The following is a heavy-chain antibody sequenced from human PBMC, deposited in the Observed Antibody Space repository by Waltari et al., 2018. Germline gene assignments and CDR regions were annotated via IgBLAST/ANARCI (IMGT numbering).Heavy chain of an antibody. Sequence: QVQLVQSGAEVKKPGSSVKVSCKASGGTFSSYAISWVRQAPGQGLEWMGRIIPIFGTANYAQKFQGRVTITADKSTSTAYMGLSSLRSEDTAVYYCAVTYYYDSSGYYGSGYFDYWGQGTLVTVSS. J-gene: IGHJ4*02. CDR1: GGTFSSYA. CDR3: AVTYYYDSSGYYGSGYFDY. V-gene: IGHV1-69*08. CDR2: IIPIFGTA. D-gene: IGHD3-22*01.